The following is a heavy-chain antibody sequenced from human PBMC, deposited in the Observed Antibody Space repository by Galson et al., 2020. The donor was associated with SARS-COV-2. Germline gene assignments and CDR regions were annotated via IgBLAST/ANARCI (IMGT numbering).Heavy chain of an antibody. CDR1: GYTFSDHY. CDR3: ARDRNMIMGGTSAGFSD. D-gene: IGHD1-26*01. V-gene: IGHV1-2*02. Sequence: GASVKVSCKTSGYTFSDHYIHWVRQAPGQGLEWMGWISPESGGSNLAQKFQDRVTMTRDTSITTAYMELTRLRSEDTAVYYCARDRNMIMGGTSAGFSDWGQGTLVTVS. J-gene: IGHJ4*02. CDR2: ISPESGGS.